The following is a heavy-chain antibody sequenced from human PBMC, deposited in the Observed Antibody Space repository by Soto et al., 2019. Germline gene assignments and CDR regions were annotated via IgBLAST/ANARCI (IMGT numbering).Heavy chain of an antibody. CDR1: GFTVSSNY. Sequence: EVQLVETGGGLIQPGGSLRLSCAASGFTVSSNYMSWVRQAPGKGLEWVSVIYSGGSTYYADSVKGRFTISRDNSKNTLYLQMNSLRAEDTAVYYCAREDGGDGYRAGFWGQGTLVTVSS. D-gene: IGHD5-12*01. V-gene: IGHV3-53*02. J-gene: IGHJ4*02. CDR2: IYSGGST. CDR3: AREDGGDGYRAGF.